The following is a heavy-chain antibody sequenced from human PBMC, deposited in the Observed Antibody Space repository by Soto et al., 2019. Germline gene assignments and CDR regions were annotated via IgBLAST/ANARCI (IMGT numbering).Heavy chain of an antibody. CDR2: IKRKSNGGTT. J-gene: IGHJ3*02. CDR1: GFPFTNAW. D-gene: IGHD5-12*01. Sequence: GSLRLSCVASGFPFTNAWMTWVLQTPRKGLEWLGLIKRKSNGGTTDYAAPVNGRFTISRDDSKNTVYLQMDSLRNDDTAIYYCARWEYGAYDYGAFDIWGQGTVVTVSS. V-gene: IGHV3-15*05. CDR3: ARWEYGAYDYGAFDI.